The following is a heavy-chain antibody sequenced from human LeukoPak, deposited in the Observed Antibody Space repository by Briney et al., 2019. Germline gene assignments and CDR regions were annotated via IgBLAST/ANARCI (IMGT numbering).Heavy chain of an antibody. V-gene: IGHV4-34*01. D-gene: IGHD3-22*01. CDR3: ARRGGYYYDSSGYYFDY. CDR2: IYYSGST. CDR1: GGSFSGYY. Sequence: SETLSLTCAVYGGSFSGYYWSWIRQPPGKGLEWIGSIYYSGSTYYNPSLKSRVTISVDTSKNQFSLKLSSVTAADTAVYYCARRGGYYYDSSGYYFDYWGQGTLVTVSS. J-gene: IGHJ4*02.